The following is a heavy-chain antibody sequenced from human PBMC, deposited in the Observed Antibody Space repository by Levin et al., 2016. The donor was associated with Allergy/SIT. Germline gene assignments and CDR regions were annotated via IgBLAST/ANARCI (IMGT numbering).Heavy chain of an antibody. Sequence: WIRQPPGKGLEWVSAISGSGGSTYYADSVKGRFTISRDNSKNTLYLQMNSLRAEDTAVYYCAKDGPGQDYYYYGMDVWGQGTTVTVSS. V-gene: IGHV3-23*01. CDR3: AKDGPGQDYYYYGMDV. CDR2: ISGSGGST. J-gene: IGHJ6*02.